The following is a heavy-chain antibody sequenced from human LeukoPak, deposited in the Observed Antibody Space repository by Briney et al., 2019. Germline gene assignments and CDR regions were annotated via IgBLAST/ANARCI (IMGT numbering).Heavy chain of an antibody. D-gene: IGHD2-2*01. Sequence: GSSVKVSCKASGGTFSSYAISWVRQAPGQGLEWMGGIIPIFGTANYAQKFQGRVTITTDESTSTAYMELRSLRSDDTAVYYCARDSRYCSSTSCSAFDYWGQGTLVTVSS. CDR2: IIPIFGTA. CDR1: GGTFSSYA. CDR3: ARDSRYCSSTSCSAFDY. V-gene: IGHV1-69*05. J-gene: IGHJ4*02.